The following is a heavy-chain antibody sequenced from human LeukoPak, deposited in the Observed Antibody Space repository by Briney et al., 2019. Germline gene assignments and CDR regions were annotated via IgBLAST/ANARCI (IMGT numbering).Heavy chain of an antibody. CDR2: INPSGGST. CDR1: GYTFTSYY. Sequence: ASVKVSCKASGYTFTSYYMHWVRQAPGQGLEWMGIINPSGGSTSYAQKFQGRVTMTRDMSTSTVYMELSRLRSDDTAVYYCARDRDGSGTFDYWGQGTLVTVSS. V-gene: IGHV1-46*01. D-gene: IGHD3-10*01. J-gene: IGHJ4*02. CDR3: ARDRDGSGTFDY.